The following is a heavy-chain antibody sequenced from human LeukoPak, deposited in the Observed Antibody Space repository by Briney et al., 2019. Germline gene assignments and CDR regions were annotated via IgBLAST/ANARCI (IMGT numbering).Heavy chain of an antibody. D-gene: IGHD4-17*01. V-gene: IGHV1-46*01. CDR1: GYAFTSYH. Sequence: ASVTVSCRASGYAFTSYHIHWIRQAPGQGLGWMGIIIPSSGSTTYAQKFQGRVTMTRDTSTKAVYMELSSLTSDDTAVYFCARSDYNDYRGLGFWGQGTPVTAS. CDR2: IIPSSGST. CDR3: ARSDYNDYRGLGF. J-gene: IGHJ4*02.